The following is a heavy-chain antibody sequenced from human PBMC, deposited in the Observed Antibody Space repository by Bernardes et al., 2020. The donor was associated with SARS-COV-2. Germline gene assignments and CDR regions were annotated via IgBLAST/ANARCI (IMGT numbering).Heavy chain of an antibody. V-gene: IGHV3-21*01. J-gene: IGHJ4*02. D-gene: IGHD2-2*01. CDR1: GFTFSSYT. Sequence: GGYLRLSCEGSGFTFSSYTMNWVRQAPGKGLEWVASIGRSGIHVFYADSLKGRFTLSRDNARNSLFLQMNSLRAEDAAVYYCTRDVPFTSFDYWGQGTLVTVSS. CDR2: IGRSGIHV. CDR3: TRDVPFTSFDY.